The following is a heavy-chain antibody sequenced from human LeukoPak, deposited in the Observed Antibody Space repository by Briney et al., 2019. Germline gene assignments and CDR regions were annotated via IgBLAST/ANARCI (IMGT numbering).Heavy chain of an antibody. Sequence: SVKVSCKASGYTLTGYYMHWVRQAPGQGLEWMGCINPNSGDTKYAQKFQGRVTLTRDTSTNTAYMDLSRLRSDDTAIYYCARGGYVIVRDWFDPWGQGTLVTLSS. J-gene: IGHJ5*02. D-gene: IGHD3-16*01. CDR1: GYTLTGYY. V-gene: IGHV1-2*02. CDR3: ARGGYVIVRDWFDP. CDR2: INPNSGDT.